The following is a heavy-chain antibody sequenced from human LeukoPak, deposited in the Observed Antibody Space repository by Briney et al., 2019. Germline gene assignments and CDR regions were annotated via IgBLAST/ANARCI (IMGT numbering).Heavy chain of an antibody. V-gene: IGHV3-30*03. Sequence: GGSLRLSCAASGFTFSSYGMHWVRQAPGKGLEWVAVISYDGSNKYYADSVKGRFTISGDNSKNTLYLQMNSLRAEDTAVYYCASHRAGTFSYWGQGTLVTVSS. CDR1: GFTFSSYG. J-gene: IGHJ4*02. CDR3: ASHRAGTFSY. D-gene: IGHD6-19*01. CDR2: ISYDGSNK.